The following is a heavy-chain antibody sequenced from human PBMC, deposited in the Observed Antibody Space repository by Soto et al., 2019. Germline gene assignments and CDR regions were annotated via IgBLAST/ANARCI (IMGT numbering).Heavy chain of an antibody. CDR3: AHPITTYSSGWPATLDAFDI. D-gene: IGHD6-19*01. CDR2: IDWDDDK. J-gene: IGHJ3*02. CDR1: GFSLSTSGMR. Sequence: SGPTLVNPTQTLTLTCTFSGFSLSTSGMRVSWIRQPPGKALEWLARIDWDDDKRYSPSLKSRLTITKDTSKNQVVLTMTNMDPVDTATYYCAHPITTYSSGWPATLDAFDIWGQGTMVTVSS. V-gene: IGHV2-5*08.